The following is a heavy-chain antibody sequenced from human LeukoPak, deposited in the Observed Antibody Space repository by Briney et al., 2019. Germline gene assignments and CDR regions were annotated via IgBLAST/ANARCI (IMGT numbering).Heavy chain of an antibody. D-gene: IGHD2/OR15-2a*01. CDR1: GGSISGGTYY. CDR3: ARPSTSFLYFDY. Sequence: PSETLSLTCTVSGGSISGGTYYWGWFRQPPGKGLEWIGTIYYSGSTYYNPSLKSRVTISVDTSKNQFSLKLTSMIAADTAVYFCARPSTSFLYFDYWGQGTPVSVSS. J-gene: IGHJ4*02. CDR2: IYYSGST. V-gene: IGHV4-39*01.